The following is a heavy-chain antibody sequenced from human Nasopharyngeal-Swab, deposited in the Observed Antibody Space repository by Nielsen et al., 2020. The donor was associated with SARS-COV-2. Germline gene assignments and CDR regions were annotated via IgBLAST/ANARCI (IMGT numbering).Heavy chain of an antibody. D-gene: IGHD3-22*01. J-gene: IGHJ5*02. Sequence: SETLSLTCTVSGGSISSSSYYWGWIRQPPGKGLEWIGSTYYSRSTYYNPSLKSRVTISVDTSENQFSLKLSSVTAADTAVYYCASHYCDSSGYYYWFDPWGQGTLATVSS. CDR3: ASHYCDSSGYYYWFDP. V-gene: IGHV4-39*01. CDR2: TYYSRST. CDR1: GGSISSSSYY.